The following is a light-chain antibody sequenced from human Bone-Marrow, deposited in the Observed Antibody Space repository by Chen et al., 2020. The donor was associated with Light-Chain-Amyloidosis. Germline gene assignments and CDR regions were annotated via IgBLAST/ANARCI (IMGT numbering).Light chain of an antibody. CDR3: SSYTITNTIV. Sequence: QSALTQPASVSGSPVQSITISCTVTSSDVGGDTHVSWYQQHPHKAPKLMISEGTKRPSWVPARFSGSNSDNTASLTISGLQTADEADYIWSSYTITNTIVFGSGTRVTVL. CDR1: SSDVGGDTH. V-gene: IGLV2-14*01. CDR2: EGT. J-gene: IGLJ1*01.